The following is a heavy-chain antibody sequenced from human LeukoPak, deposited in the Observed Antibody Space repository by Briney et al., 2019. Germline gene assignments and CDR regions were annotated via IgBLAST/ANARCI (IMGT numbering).Heavy chain of an antibody. V-gene: IGHV3-21*01. J-gene: IGHJ4*02. D-gene: IGHD3-22*01. CDR1: GFTFSTYY. CDR2: ISSSSTYI. Sequence: GGSLRLSCAASGFTFSTYYMNWVRQAPGKGLEWVSSISSSSTYIYYADSVKGRFTISRDNAKNSLYLQMNSLRAEDTAVYYCARDTQSSGYYYIDYWGQGTLVTVSS. CDR3: ARDTQSSGYYYIDY.